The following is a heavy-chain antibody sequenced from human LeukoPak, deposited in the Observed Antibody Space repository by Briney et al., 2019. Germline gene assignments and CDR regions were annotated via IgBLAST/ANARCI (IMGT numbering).Heavy chain of an antibody. J-gene: IGHJ4*02. CDR3: ARHMGYGSGSPADY. V-gene: IGHV4-39*01. CDR1: GGSISSSSYY. Sequence: PSETLSLTCTVSGGSISSSSYYWGWIRQPPGKGLEWIGSIYYSGSTYYNPSLKSRVTISVDTSKNRFSLKLSSVTAADTAVYYCARHMGYGSGSPADYWGQGTLVTVSS. CDR2: IYYSGST. D-gene: IGHD3-10*01.